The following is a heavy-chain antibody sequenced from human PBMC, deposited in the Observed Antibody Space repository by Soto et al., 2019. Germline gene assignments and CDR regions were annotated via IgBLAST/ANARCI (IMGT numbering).Heavy chain of an antibody. CDR2: IIPILGIA. CDR3: ARGVRIAVAGTDGYYYYGMDV. J-gene: IGHJ6*04. Sequence: QVQLVQSGAEVKKPGSSVKVSCKASGGTFSSYTISWVRQAPGQGLEWMGRIIPILGIANYAQKFQGRVTITADKSTSTAYMELSSLRSEDTAVYYCARGVRIAVAGTDGYYYYGMDVWGKETTVTVAS. CDR1: GGTFSSYT. D-gene: IGHD6-19*01. V-gene: IGHV1-69*02.